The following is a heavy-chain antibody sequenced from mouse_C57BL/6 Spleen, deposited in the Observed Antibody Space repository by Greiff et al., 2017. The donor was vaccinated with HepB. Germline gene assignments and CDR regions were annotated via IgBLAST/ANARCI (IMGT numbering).Heavy chain of an antibody. CDR1: GYTFTSYW. CDR3: ARSRTTVVVPGYFDV. CDR2: INPSSGYT. Sequence: VQLQQSGAELAKPGASVKLSCKASGYTFTSYWLHWVKQRPGQGLEWIGYINPSSGYTKYNQKFKDKATLTADKSSSTAYMQLSSLTYEDSAVYYCARSRTTVVVPGYFDVWGTGTTVTVSS. V-gene: IGHV1-7*01. D-gene: IGHD1-1*01. J-gene: IGHJ1*03.